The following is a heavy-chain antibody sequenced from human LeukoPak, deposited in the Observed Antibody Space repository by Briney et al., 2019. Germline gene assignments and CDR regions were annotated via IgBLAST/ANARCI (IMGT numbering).Heavy chain of an antibody. CDR1: GFTFDDYA. J-gene: IGHJ3*02. D-gene: IGHD3-22*01. CDR3: AKARLTSGYYFYPDAAFDI. CDR2: ISWNSGSI. Sequence: GGSLRLSCAASGFTFDDYAMHWVRQAPGKGLEWVSGISWNSGSIGYADSVKGRFTISRDNAKNSLYLQMNSLRAEDMALYYCAKARLTSGYYFYPDAAFDIWGQGTMVTVSS. V-gene: IGHV3-9*03.